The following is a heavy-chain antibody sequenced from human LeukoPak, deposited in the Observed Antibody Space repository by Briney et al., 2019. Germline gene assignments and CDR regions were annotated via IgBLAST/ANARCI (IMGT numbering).Heavy chain of an antibody. V-gene: IGHV3-74*01. CDR3: VREVSGDPWHNWFVP. CDR1: GFTFSAHW. CDR2: INNDGSST. J-gene: IGHJ5*02. D-gene: IGHD4-17*01. Sequence: GGSLRLSCAASGFTFSAHWMHWVRHAPGKGLLWVSRINNDGSSTTYADSVKGRFTISRDNAKNTLYLQMNSLRAEDTAVYYCVREVSGDPWHNWFVPWGQGTMVTVSS.